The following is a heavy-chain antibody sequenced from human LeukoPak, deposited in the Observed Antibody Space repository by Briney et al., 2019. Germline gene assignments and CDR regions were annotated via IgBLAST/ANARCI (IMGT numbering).Heavy chain of an antibody. D-gene: IGHD2-2*01. CDR2: IKPDGGEK. CDR1: GFTFSDYW. Sequence: GGSLRLSCAAYGFTFSDYWMTWVRQAPGMRLEWVANIKPDGGEKYYVDSVKGRFTISRDNAKNSLYLQLNSLRAEDTAVYYCARGAPYCSPTSCIGLDYWGQGTLVAVSS. J-gene: IGHJ4*02. CDR3: ARGAPYCSPTSCIGLDY. V-gene: IGHV3-7*01.